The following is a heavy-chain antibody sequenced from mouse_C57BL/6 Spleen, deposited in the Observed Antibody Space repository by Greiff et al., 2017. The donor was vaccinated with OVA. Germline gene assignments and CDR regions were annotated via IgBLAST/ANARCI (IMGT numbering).Heavy chain of an antibody. CDR2: IDPENGDT. J-gene: IGHJ3*01. D-gene: IGHD2-1*01. Sequence: EVQRVESGAELVRPGASVKLSCTASGFNIKDDYMHWVKQRPEQGLEWIGWIDPENGDTEYASKFQGKATITADTSSNTAYLQLSSLTSEDTAVYYCTRSTKRFAYWGQGTLVTVSA. CDR3: TRSTKRFAY. V-gene: IGHV14-4*01. CDR1: GFNIKDDY.